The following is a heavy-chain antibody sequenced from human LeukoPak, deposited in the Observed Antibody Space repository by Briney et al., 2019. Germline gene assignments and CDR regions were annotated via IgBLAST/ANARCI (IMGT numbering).Heavy chain of an antibody. CDR1: GGSFSGYY. CDR2: INHSGST. D-gene: IGHD6-19*01. Sequence: PSETLSLTCAVYGGSFSGYYWSRIRQPPGKGLEWIGEINHSGSTNYNPSLKSRVTISVDTSKNQFSLKLSSETAADTAVYYCAFRLVHGAFDIWGQGTMVTVSS. CDR3: AFRLVHGAFDI. V-gene: IGHV4-34*01. J-gene: IGHJ3*02.